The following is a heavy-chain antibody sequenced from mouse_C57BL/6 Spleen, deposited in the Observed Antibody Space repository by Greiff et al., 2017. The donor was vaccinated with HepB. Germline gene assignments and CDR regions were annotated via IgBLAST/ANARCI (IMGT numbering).Heavy chain of an antibody. J-gene: IGHJ3*01. CDR3: ARSDGYLAWFAY. V-gene: IGHV1-50*01. Sequence: QVQLQQPGAELVKPGASVKLSCKASGYTFTSYWMQWVKQRPGQGLEWIGEIDPSDSYTNYNQKFKGKATLTVDTSSSTAYMQLSSLTSEDSAVYYCARSDGYLAWFAYWGQGTLVTVSA. CDR2: IDPSDSYT. CDR1: GYTFTSYW. D-gene: IGHD2-3*01.